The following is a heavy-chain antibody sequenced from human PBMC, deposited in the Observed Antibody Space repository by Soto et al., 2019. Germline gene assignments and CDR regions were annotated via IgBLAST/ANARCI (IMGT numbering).Heavy chain of an antibody. CDR1: EFTFSSYA. CDR3: AKGGATILDPFAL. CDR2: VTSSGGST. Sequence: EVQLLESGGGLARPGGSLRLACAASEFTFSSYAMSWVRQAPGKGLEWVATVTSSGGSTDYADSVQGRFSIGRDNSKSTLYLEMNSLRADDTAVYYCAKGGATILDPFALWGQGTLVTVSS. J-gene: IGHJ4*02. V-gene: IGHV3-23*01. D-gene: IGHD5-12*01.